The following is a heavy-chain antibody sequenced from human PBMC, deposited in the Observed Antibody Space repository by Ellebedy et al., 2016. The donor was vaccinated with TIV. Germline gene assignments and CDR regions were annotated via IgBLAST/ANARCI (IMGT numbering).Heavy chain of an antibody. V-gene: IGHV3-13*01. CDR2: ITSAGDT. J-gene: IGHJ4*02. Sequence: GESLKISCAASGFTFSSHDMHWVRQPAGKGLEWVSGITSAGDTYYLSSVKGRFIISRDSAKNSLYLQMNSLRAEDTAVYYCARATSDFDNWGQGALATVSS. CDR3: ARATSDFDN. CDR1: GFTFSSHD. D-gene: IGHD5-24*01.